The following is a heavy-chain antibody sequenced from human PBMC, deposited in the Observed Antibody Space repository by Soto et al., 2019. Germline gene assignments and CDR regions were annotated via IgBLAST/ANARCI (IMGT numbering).Heavy chain of an antibody. V-gene: IGHV4-4*02. Sequence: KTSETLSLTCAVSGVSISSGNWWTWVRQTPQRGLEYIGEIFHDGTANYYPSFERRVAISVDTSKNQFSLKLTSVTAAATAVYYCAGDSMVRGVIRYFDSWGQGTLVTVSS. D-gene: IGHD3-10*01. CDR3: AGDSMVRGVIRYFDS. CDR1: GVSISSGNW. CDR2: IFHDGTA. J-gene: IGHJ4*02.